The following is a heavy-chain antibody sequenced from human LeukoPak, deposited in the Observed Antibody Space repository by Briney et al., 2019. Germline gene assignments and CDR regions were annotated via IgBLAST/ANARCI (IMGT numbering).Heavy chain of an antibody. Sequence: PSETLSLTCAVYGGSFSGYYWSWIRQPPGKGLEWIGEINHSGSTNYNPSLKGRVTISVDTSKNQFSLKLSSVTAADTAVYYCARGTGDIVVVVAATHFDYWGQGTLVTVSS. CDR3: ARGTGDIVVVVAATHFDY. J-gene: IGHJ4*02. CDR1: GGSFSGYY. V-gene: IGHV4-34*01. CDR2: INHSGST. D-gene: IGHD2-15*01.